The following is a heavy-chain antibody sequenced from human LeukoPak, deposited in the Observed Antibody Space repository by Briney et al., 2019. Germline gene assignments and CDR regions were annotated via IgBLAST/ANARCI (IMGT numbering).Heavy chain of an antibody. CDR1: GGSISSHY. Sequence: PSETLSLTCTVPGGSISSHYWSWIRQPPGKGLEWIGYIYYSGSTNYNPSLKSRVTISVDTSKNQFSLKLSSVTAADTAVYYCARSRYTAMDPTPRHGMDVWGQGTTVTVSS. D-gene: IGHD5-18*01. CDR2: IYYSGST. CDR3: ARSRYTAMDPTPRHGMDV. J-gene: IGHJ6*02. V-gene: IGHV4-59*11.